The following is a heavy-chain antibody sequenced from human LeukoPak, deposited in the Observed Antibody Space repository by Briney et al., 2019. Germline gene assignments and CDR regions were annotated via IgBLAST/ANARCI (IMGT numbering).Heavy chain of an antibody. CDR3: ARDQTIAVAGFWYFPFDY. V-gene: IGHV1-18*01. D-gene: IGHD6-19*01. Sequence: GASVKVSCKASGYTFTSYGISWVRQAPGQGLEWMGWISAYNGNTNYAQKLQGRVTMTTDTSTSTAYMELRSLRSDDTAVYYCARDQTIAVAGFWYFPFDYWAREPWSPSPQ. CDR2: ISAYNGNT. CDR1: GYTFTSYG. J-gene: IGHJ4*02.